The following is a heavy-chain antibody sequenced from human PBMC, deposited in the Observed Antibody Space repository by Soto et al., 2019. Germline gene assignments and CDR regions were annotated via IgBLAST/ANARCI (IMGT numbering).Heavy chain of an antibody. CDR1: GGSFSAYY. CDR3: ARTDRAIFYGMDV. Sequence: QVQLQQWGAGLLKPSETLSLTCAVYGGSFSAYYWIWIRQPPGKGLEWIGEIDHSGSTNYNPSLESRVTISVDTSKNQLSLKVSSVTAADTAVYHCARTDRAIFYGMDVWGQGTTVTVSS. J-gene: IGHJ6*02. CDR2: IDHSGST. D-gene: IGHD3-22*01. V-gene: IGHV4-34*01.